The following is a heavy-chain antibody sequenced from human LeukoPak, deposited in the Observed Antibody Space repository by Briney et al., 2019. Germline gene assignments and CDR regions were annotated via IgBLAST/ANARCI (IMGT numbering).Heavy chain of an antibody. CDR3: ARDPGSEAGRPYFDS. V-gene: IGHV1-69*13. D-gene: IGHD3-10*01. CDR2: IIPIISKT. Sequence: SVKVSCKASGGTFYAMSWVRQAPGQGLEWMGGIIPIISKTDSAQKFQGRVTITADESTSTAYMELSSLRFDDTAVYYCARDPGSEAGRPYFDSWGQGTLVTVSS. J-gene: IGHJ4*02. CDR1: GGTFYA.